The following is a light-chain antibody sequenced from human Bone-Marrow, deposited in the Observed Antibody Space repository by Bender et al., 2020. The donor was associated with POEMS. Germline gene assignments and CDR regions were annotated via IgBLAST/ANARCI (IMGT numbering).Light chain of an antibody. CDR1: KIGSKS. V-gene: IGLV3-21*01. J-gene: IGLJ2*01. CDR3: GTGDRRLSAVV. Sequence: SYALTQPPSVSVAPGKTASITCGGDKIGSKSVHWYKQEPGLAPIMVIFEDRARPSGIPDRFSGSKSGTSATLGITGLQTGEEADDYCGTGDRRLSAVVFGGGTKLTVL. CDR2: EDR.